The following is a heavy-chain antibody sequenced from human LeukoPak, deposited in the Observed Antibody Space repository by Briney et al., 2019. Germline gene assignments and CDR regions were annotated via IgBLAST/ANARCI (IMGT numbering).Heavy chain of an antibody. Sequence: GASVKVSCKASGYTFTGYFMQWVRQAPGQGLEWMGWINPKTGVTNYEQKFQGRVIMTRDTSISTAYMEVTRLPSDDTAVYYCARHMTTANNWFDPWGQGTLVTVSS. CDR2: INPKTGVT. D-gene: IGHD1-1*01. CDR1: GYTFTGYF. J-gene: IGHJ5*02. V-gene: IGHV1-2*02. CDR3: ARHMTTANNWFDP.